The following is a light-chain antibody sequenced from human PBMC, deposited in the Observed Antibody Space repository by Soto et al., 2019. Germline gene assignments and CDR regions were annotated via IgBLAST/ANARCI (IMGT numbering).Light chain of an antibody. V-gene: IGKV1-39*01. CDR1: QSISSY. J-gene: IGKJ1*01. Sequence: DIQMTQSPSSLSASVVDRVTITCLASQSISSYLNWYQQKPGKAPKLLIYAASSLQSGVPSRFSGSGSGTDFTLTISSLQPEDFATYYCQQGYSTPRTFGQGTKVDIK. CDR3: QQGYSTPRT. CDR2: AAS.